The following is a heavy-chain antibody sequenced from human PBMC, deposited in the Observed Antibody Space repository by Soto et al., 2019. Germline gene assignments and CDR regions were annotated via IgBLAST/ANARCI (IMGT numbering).Heavy chain of an antibody. CDR3: VRALTVTGDS. Sequence: QVQLVQSGAEMKKPGASVKVSCKASGYTFSDYYIHWVRQAPGQGLEWMGVINPSGGRTDYAQKFQGRLTVTRDTSTSTVFMDLRSLNSEDTAMYYCVRALTVTGDSWGQGTLVTVSS. CDR1: GYTFSDYY. CDR2: INPSGGRT. J-gene: IGHJ4*02. D-gene: IGHD4-17*01. V-gene: IGHV1-46*01.